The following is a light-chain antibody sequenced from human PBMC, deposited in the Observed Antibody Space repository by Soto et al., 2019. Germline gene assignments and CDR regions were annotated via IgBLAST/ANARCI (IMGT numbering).Light chain of an antibody. V-gene: IGKV3-15*01. CDR3: QQYENWPLIT. Sequence: EIVMTQSLATVSVSPGERATLSCRASQSVSNNLAWYQQKPGQAPRLLIFGASTRATGIPARFSGSGSGTEFTLTISSLQSEDSATYFCQQYENWPLITFGQGTRLEI. J-gene: IGKJ5*01. CDR1: QSVSNN. CDR2: GAS.